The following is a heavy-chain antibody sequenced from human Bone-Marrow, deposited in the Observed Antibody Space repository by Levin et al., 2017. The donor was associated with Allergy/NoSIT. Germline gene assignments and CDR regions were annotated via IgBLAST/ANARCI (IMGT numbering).Heavy chain of an antibody. CDR3: ARGYYSNREGWFDP. Sequence: NASETLSLTCTVSGGSISSYYWSWIRQPPGKGLEWIGYIYYSGSTNYNPSLKSRVTISVDTSKNQFSLKLSSVTAADTAVYYCARGYYSNREGWFDPWGQGTLVTVSS. J-gene: IGHJ5*02. D-gene: IGHD4-11*01. V-gene: IGHV4-59*01. CDR1: GGSISSYY. CDR2: IYYSGST.